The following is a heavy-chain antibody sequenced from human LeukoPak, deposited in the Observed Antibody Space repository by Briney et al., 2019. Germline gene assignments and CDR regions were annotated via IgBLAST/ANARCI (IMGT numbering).Heavy chain of an antibody. CDR3: ARLFGDCSSTSCYASGYWYFDL. Sequence: PSETLSLTCTVSGGSISSGGYYWSWIRQPPGKGLEWIGYIYHSGSTYYNPSLKSRVTISVDTSKNQFSLKLSSVTAADTAVYYCARLFGDCSSTSCYASGYWYFDLWGRGTLVTVSS. CDR1: GGSISSGGYY. D-gene: IGHD2-2*01. J-gene: IGHJ2*01. CDR2: IYHSGST. V-gene: IGHV4-30-2*01.